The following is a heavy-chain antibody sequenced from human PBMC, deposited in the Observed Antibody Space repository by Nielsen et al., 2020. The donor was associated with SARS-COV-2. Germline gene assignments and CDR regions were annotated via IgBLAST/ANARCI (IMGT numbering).Heavy chain of an antibody. Sequence: VRQMPGKGLEWMGRINPNSGGTNYAQKLQGRVTMTTDTSTSTAYMELRSLRSDDTAVYYCARDSGGDFWSGYAHYYYGMDVWGQGTTVTVSS. CDR2: INPNSGGT. J-gene: IGHJ6*02. V-gene: IGHV1-18*01. CDR3: ARDSGGDFWSGYAHYYYGMDV. D-gene: IGHD3-3*01.